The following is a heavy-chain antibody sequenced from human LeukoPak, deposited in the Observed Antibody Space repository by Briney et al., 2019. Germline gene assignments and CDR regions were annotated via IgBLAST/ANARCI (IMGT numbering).Heavy chain of an antibody. J-gene: IGHJ5*02. CDR2: IKQDGSEK. Sequence: GGSLRLSCAASGFTFSSYWMSWVRRAPGKGLEWVANIKQDGSEKYYVDSVKGRFTISRDNAKNSLYLQMNSLRAEDTAVYYCARAGRSYYGSGSYYNHWGQGTLVTVSS. D-gene: IGHD3-10*01. V-gene: IGHV3-7*01. CDR3: ARAGRSYYGSGSYYNH. CDR1: GFTFSSYW.